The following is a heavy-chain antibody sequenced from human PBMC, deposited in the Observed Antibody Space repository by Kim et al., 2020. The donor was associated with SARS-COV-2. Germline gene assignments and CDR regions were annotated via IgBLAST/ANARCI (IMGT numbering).Heavy chain of an antibody. CDR3: AKDLGYYGSGSYYRSFDY. V-gene: IGHV3-23*01. D-gene: IGHD3-10*01. Sequence: KGRFTSSRDNSKNTLYLQMNSLRAEDTAVYYCAKDLGYYGSGSYYRSFDYWGQGTLVTVSS. J-gene: IGHJ4*02.